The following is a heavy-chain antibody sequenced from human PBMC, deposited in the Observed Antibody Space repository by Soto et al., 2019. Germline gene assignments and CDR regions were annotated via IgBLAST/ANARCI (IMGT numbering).Heavy chain of an antibody. CDR3: AKDAARNYYYMDV. V-gene: IGHV3-23*01. CDR1: GFTFSSSA. CDR2: ISGGGGST. D-gene: IGHD6-13*01. J-gene: IGHJ6*03. Sequence: EVQLLESGGGLVQPGGSLRLSCAASGFTFSSSAMSWVRQAPGKGLEWVSAISGGGGSTYYADSVKGRFTISRDNFKNTVLLQVNSLRAEDTAVYYCAKDAARNYYYMDVWGKGTPVTVSS.